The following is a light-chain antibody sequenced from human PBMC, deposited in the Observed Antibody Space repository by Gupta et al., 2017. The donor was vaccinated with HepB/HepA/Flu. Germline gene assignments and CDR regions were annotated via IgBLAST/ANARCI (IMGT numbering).Light chain of an antibody. V-gene: IGLV5-45*02. CDR2: YKSDSDK. CDR3: KTGHSSAWV. J-gene: IGLJ3*02. Sequence: QAVLPPPSSLSASPGASARLTCTLRSGINVGTYRIYWYQQKPGSPPQYLLRYKSDSDKQQGSGVPSRFSGSKDAAATAGILLIAGVQAEDDDYYYWKTGHSSAWVFGGGTKLTVL. CDR1: SGINVGTYR.